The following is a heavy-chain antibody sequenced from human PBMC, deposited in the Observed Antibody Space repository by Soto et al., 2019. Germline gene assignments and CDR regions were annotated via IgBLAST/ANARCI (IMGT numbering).Heavy chain of an antibody. D-gene: IGHD6-13*01. Sequence: QVQLVQSGAEVKKPGSSVKVSCKASGGTFSSYAITWVRQAPGQGLEWMGGIIPIFGTANYAQKFQGRVTITADESTSTGYMELRSLRSEDTALYYCARSPAAAVGSTLGWFDPWGQGTLVTVSS. J-gene: IGHJ5*02. V-gene: IGHV1-69*01. CDR3: ARSPAAAVGSTLGWFDP. CDR2: IIPIFGTA. CDR1: GGTFSSYA.